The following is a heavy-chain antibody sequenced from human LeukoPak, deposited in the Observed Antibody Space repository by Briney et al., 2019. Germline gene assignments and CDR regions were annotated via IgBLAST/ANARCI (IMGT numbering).Heavy chain of an antibody. Sequence: PGGSLRLSCAASGFTVSSNYMSWVRQAPGKGLEWVSVIYSGGSTYYADSVKGRFTISRDNSKNTLYLQMNSLRAEDTAVYYCSRAGAAIGYYFDYWGQGTLVTVSS. CDR3: SRAGAAIGYYFDY. CDR2: IYSGGST. J-gene: IGHJ4*02. CDR1: GFTVSSNY. D-gene: IGHD2-2*01. V-gene: IGHV3-53*01.